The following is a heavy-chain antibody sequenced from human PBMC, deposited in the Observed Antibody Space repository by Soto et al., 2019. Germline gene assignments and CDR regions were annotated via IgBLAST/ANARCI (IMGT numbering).Heavy chain of an antibody. Sequence: QVQLQQWGAGLLKPSETLSLTCAVYGGSFSGYYWTWIRQPPGTGLEWIGQINHSGSTNYNPSIKRRVTISVNTSKNQFTLKLPSVTDAETAVYSCARAKITGLFDYWGQGTRVTVSS. CDR1: GGSFSGYY. CDR3: ARAKITGLFDY. D-gene: IGHD2-8*02. CDR2: INHSGST. J-gene: IGHJ4*02. V-gene: IGHV4-34*01.